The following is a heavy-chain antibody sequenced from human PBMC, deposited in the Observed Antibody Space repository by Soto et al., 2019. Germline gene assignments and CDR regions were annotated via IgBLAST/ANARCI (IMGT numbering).Heavy chain of an antibody. CDR3: ARRPGYCSSTSCYRWFDP. CDR1: GYSFTSYW. Sequence: GESLKISCKGSGYSFTSYWIGWVRQMPGKGLEWMGIIYPGDSDTRYSPSFQGQVTISADKSISTAYLQWSSLKASDTATYYCARRPGYCSSTSCYRWFDPWGQGTLVTVSS. CDR2: IYPGDSDT. J-gene: IGHJ5*02. D-gene: IGHD2-2*02. V-gene: IGHV5-51*01.